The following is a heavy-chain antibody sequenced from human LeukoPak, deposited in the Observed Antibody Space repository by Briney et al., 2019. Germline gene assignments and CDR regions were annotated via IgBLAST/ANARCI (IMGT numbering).Heavy chain of an antibody. V-gene: IGHV1-2*02. J-gene: IGHJ4*02. CDR2: INPNSGGT. CDR1: GSRATSYY. D-gene: IGHD2-15*01. Sequence: ASVKVSCKASGSRATSYYMHYHRKAPGQGLEWMGCINPNSGGTDYAQKFQGRVTMTRDTSISTAYMGLSRLTSDDPAVYYCASIRIGGSCSIFFGGYFDYWGQGTLVTVSS. CDR3: ASIRIGGSCSIFFGGYFDY.